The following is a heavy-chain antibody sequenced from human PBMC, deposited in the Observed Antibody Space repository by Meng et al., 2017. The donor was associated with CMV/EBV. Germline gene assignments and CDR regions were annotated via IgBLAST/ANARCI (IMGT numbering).Heavy chain of an antibody. CDR1: GFSLSTSGVG. V-gene: IGHV2-5*02. CDR3: AHNAHFTSGGHLTPFDY. J-gene: IGHJ4*02. Sequence: QFTSKDSVTTLVKPTHTLTLTCTFSGFSLSTSGVGVGWIRQPPGKALEWLALIYWDDDKRYSPSLKSRLTITKDTSKNQVVLTMTNMDPVDTATYYCAHNAHFTSGGHLTPFDYWGQGTLVTVSS. D-gene: IGHD2-15*01. CDR2: IYWDDDK.